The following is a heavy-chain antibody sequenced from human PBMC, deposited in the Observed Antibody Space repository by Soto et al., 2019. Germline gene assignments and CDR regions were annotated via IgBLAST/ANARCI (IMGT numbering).Heavy chain of an antibody. CDR1: GGSVSSGSYY. CDR2: IYYSGST. Sequence: ETLSLTCTVSGGSVSSGSYYWSWIRQPPGKGLEWIGYIYYSGSTNYNPSLKSRVTISVDTSKNQFSLKLSSVTAADTAVYYCARVEQLGDYYYYYGMDVWGQGTTGTVS. CDR3: ARVEQLGDYYYYYGMDV. D-gene: IGHD6-13*01. V-gene: IGHV4-61*01. J-gene: IGHJ6*02.